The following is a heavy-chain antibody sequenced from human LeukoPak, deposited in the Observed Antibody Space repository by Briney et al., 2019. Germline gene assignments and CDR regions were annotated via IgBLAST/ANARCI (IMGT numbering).Heavy chain of an antibody. CDR2: IDSSGSTI. V-gene: IGHV3-48*03. Sequence: GGSLRLSCTASGFTFSSYEMNWVRQAPGKGLEWVSYIDSSGSTIYYADSVKGRFTISRDNAKNSLYLQMNSLRAEDTAVYYCARVGYSSGWSPGRNNWFDPWGQGTLVTVSS. CDR1: GFTFSSYE. J-gene: IGHJ5*02. CDR3: ARVGYSSGWSPGRNNWFDP. D-gene: IGHD6-19*01.